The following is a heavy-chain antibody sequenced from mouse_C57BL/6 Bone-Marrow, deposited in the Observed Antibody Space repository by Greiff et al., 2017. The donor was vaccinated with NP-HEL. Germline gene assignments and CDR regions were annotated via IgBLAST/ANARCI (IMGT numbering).Heavy chain of an antibody. CDR2: INPSNGGT. D-gene: IGHD1-2*01. CDR3: ARDYGRLSGYFDV. J-gene: IGHJ1*03. Sequence: VQLKQPGTELVKPGASVKLSCKASGYTFTSYWMHWVKQRPGQGLEWIGNINPSNGGTNYNEKFKSKATLTVDKSSSTAYMQLSSLTSEDSAVYYCARDYGRLSGYFDVWGTGTTVTVSS. CDR1: GYTFTSYW. V-gene: IGHV1-53*01.